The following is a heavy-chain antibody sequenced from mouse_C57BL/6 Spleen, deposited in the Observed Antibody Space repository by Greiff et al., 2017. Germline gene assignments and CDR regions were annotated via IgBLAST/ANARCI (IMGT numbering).Heavy chain of an antibody. V-gene: IGHV1-52*01. CDR3: ERGGYYYGSRFDY. Sequence: VQLQQPGAELVRPGSSVKLSCKASGYTFTSYWMHWVKQRPIQGLEWIGNIYPSDGETHYNQKFKDKATLTVDKSSRTAYRLLSSQASEDYAVYNSERGGYYYGSRFDYWGQGTTLTVSS. CDR2: IYPSDGET. D-gene: IGHD1-1*01. CDR1: GYTFTSYW. J-gene: IGHJ2*01.